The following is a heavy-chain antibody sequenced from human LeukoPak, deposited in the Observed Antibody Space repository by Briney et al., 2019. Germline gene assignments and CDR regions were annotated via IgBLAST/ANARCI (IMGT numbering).Heavy chain of an antibody. J-gene: IGHJ4*02. CDR1: GGSFSGYH. CDR3: ARGRGAARFVTIEFDY. Sequence: PSETLSLTCAVCGGSFSGYHWSWIRQPPGEGLEWIGEINHRGSTNYNPSLKSRVTMSADTSKNQFSLKLSSVTAADTAVYYCARGRGAARFVTIEFDYWGQGALVTVSS. V-gene: IGHV4-34*01. CDR2: INHRGST. D-gene: IGHD6-6*01.